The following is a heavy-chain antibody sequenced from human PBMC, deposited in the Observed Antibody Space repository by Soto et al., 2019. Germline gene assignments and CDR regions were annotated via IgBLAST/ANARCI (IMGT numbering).Heavy chain of an antibody. Sequence: ASAKVYFQASCYTFTSYGIILVRQETGQGLEWMGWISAYNGNTNYAQKLQGRVTMTTDTSTSTAYMELRSLRSDDTAVYYCARGILPGYYASYYFDYWGQGTLVTVSS. J-gene: IGHJ4*02. D-gene: IGHD3-9*01. CDR1: CYTFTSYG. CDR2: ISAYNGNT. CDR3: ARGILPGYYASYYFDY. V-gene: IGHV1-18*01.